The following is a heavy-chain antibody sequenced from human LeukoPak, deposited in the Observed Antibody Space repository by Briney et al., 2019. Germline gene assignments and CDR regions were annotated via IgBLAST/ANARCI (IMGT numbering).Heavy chain of an antibody. D-gene: IGHD3-22*01. CDR3: AKDPTHFRVWDDYDSNVLNC. Sequence: GGSLRLSCEASGFTFSDYGINWVRQAPGKGLEWVSSISSSTSYIYYAASVKGRFTISRDNSKNTLNLQMNSLRAEDTAVYYCAKDPTHFRVWDDYDSNVLNCWGQGTLVTVSS. CDR2: ISSSTSYI. V-gene: IGHV3-21*01. J-gene: IGHJ4*02. CDR1: GFTFSDYG.